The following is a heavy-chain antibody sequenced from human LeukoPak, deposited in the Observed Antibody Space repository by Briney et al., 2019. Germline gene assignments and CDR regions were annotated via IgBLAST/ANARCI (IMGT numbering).Heavy chain of an antibody. CDR3: AKMRTPTAHSGDAFDI. D-gene: IGHD4-17*01. V-gene: IGHV3-30*18. CDR1: GFTFSSYG. J-gene: IGHJ3*02. Sequence: GWSLRLSCAASGFTFSSYGIHWVRQAPGKGLEWVAVISYDGSNKYYVDSVKGRFTISRDNSKNTLNLQMNSLRAEDTAVYYCAKMRTPTAHSGDAFDIWGQGTMVTASS. CDR2: ISYDGSNK.